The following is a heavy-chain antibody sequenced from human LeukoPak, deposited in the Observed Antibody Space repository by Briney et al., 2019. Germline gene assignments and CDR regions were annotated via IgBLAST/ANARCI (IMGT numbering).Heavy chain of an antibody. Sequence: GESLKISCKGSGYSFTSYGIGWVRQMPGKGLEWMGIIYPGDSDTRYSPSFQGQVTISADKSISTAYLQWSSLKASDTAMYYCARGDTGYSSSWKNWFDPWGQGTLVTVSS. D-gene: IGHD6-13*01. V-gene: IGHV5-51*01. CDR1: GYSFTSYG. CDR2: IYPGDSDT. J-gene: IGHJ5*02. CDR3: ARGDTGYSSSWKNWFDP.